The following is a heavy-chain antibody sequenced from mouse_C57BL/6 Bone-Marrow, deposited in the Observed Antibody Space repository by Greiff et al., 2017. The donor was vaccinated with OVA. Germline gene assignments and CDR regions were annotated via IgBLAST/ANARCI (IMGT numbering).Heavy chain of an antibody. J-gene: IGHJ4*01. CDR1: GYTFTEYT. Sequence: VQVVESGAELVKPGASVKLSCKASGYTFTEYTIHWVKQRSGQGLEWIGWVYPGSGSIKYNEKFKDKATLTADKSSSTVYMELSRLTSEDSAVYFCARHPYSSGYGYAMDYWGQGTSVTVSS. CDR3: ARHPYSSGYGYAMDY. D-gene: IGHD3-2*02. V-gene: IGHV1-62-2*01. CDR2: VYPGSGSI.